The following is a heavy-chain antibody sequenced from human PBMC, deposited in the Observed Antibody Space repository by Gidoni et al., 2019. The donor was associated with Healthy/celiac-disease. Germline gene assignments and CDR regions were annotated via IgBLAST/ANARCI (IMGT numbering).Heavy chain of an antibody. D-gene: IGHD3-22*01. Sequence: EVQLVESGGGLVKPGGSLRLSCAASGFIFSSYSMHWVRQAPGKGLECVSSISSSSSYIYYADSVKGRFTISRDNAKNSLYLQMNSLRAEDTAVYYCARVGYYDSSGYLLGYYFDYWGQGTLVTVSS. J-gene: IGHJ4*02. CDR3: ARVGYYDSSGYLLGYYFDY. V-gene: IGHV3-21*01. CDR1: GFIFSSYS. CDR2: ISSSSSYI.